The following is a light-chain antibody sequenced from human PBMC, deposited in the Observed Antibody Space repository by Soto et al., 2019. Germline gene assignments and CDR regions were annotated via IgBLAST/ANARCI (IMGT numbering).Light chain of an antibody. V-gene: IGKV3-15*01. Sequence: EIVVTQSPATLSVSSGERATLSCRASQSVSNNLAWYQQKHGQTPRLLIYAASTRATDIPARFSGSVSGTECTITISSLQSEDGTMYYCQQYNNWPITFGQGTRLEIK. CDR3: QQYNNWPIT. CDR1: QSVSNN. CDR2: AAS. J-gene: IGKJ5*01.